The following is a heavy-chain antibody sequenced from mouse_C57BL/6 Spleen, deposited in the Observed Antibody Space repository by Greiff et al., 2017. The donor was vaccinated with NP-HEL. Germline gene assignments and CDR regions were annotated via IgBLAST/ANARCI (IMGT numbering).Heavy chain of an antibody. D-gene: IGHD1-1*01. CDR2: IDPEDGDT. CDR3: TTWGVVATDYFDY. V-gene: IGHV14-1*01. CDR1: GFNIKDYY. J-gene: IGHJ2*01. Sequence: EVQLQQSGAELVRPGASVKLSCTASGFNIKDYYMHWVKQRPEQGLEWIGRIDPEDGDTEYAPKFQGKATMTADTSSNTAYLQLSSLTSEDTTVYYCTTWGVVATDYFDYWGQGTTLTVSS.